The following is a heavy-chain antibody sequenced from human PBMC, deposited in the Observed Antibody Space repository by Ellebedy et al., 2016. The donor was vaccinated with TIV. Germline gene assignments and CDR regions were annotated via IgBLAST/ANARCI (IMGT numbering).Heavy chain of an antibody. CDR2: IYYSGST. D-gene: IGHD6-13*01. CDR1: GGSVSSGSYY. Sequence: MPSETLSLTCTVSGGSVSSGSYYWSWIRQPPGKGLEWIGYIYYSGSTNYNPSLKSRVTMSVDTSKNQFSLKLSSVTAADTAVYYCARGVSGHVFDYWGQGTLVTVSS. V-gene: IGHV4-61*01. CDR3: ARGVSGHVFDY. J-gene: IGHJ4*02.